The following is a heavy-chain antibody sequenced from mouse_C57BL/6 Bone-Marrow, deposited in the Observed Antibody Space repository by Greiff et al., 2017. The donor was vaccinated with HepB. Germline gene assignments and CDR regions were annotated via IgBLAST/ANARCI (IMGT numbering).Heavy chain of an antibody. CDR1: GFTFTDYY. V-gene: IGHV7-3*01. J-gene: IGHJ2*01. D-gene: IGHD2-4*01. CDR3: ARWHYDYDTIYYYDY. CDR2: IRNKANGYTI. Sequence: EVQRVESGGGLVQPGGSLSLACAASGFTFTDYYMSWVRQPPGKALEWLGFIRNKANGYTIEYSASVKGRFTISSDNSKSILYLQMNALRAEDSATYYCARWHYDYDTIYYYDYWGQGTTLTVSS.